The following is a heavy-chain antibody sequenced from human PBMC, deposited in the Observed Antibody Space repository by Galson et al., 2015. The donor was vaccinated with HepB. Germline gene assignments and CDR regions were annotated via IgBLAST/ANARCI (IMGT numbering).Heavy chain of an antibody. CDR1: GGTFSSYA. V-gene: IGHV1-69*10. J-gene: IGHJ6*03. Sequence: SVKVSCKASGGTFSSYAISWVRQAPGQGLEWMGGIIPILGIANYAQKFQGRVTITADKSTSTAYMELSSLRSEDTAVYYCATGTSPPVGYYYYMDVWGKGTTVTVSS. CDR2: IIPILGIA. CDR3: ATGTSPPVGYYYYMDV. D-gene: IGHD2-2*01.